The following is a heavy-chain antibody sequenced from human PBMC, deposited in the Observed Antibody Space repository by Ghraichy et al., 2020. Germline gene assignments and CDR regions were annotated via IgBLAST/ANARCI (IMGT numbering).Heavy chain of an antibody. Sequence: GESLNISCAASGFTFSSYWMSWVRQAPGKGLEWVANIKQDGSEKYYVDSVKGRFTISRDNAKNSLYLQMNSLRAEDTAVYYCARDGPDNWNDYYYYGMDVWGQGTTVTVSS. CDR2: IKQDGSEK. CDR3: ARDGPDNWNDYYYYGMDV. J-gene: IGHJ6*02. CDR1: GFTFSSYW. V-gene: IGHV3-7*03. D-gene: IGHD1-1*01.